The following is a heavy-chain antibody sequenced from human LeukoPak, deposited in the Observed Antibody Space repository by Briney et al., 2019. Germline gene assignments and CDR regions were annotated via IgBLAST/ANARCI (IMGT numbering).Heavy chain of an antibody. CDR1: GFTFSSYG. CDR3: AKDGLRGYSYGLDFDY. V-gene: IGHV3-30*02. D-gene: IGHD5-18*01. J-gene: IGHJ4*02. CDR2: IRYDGSNK. Sequence: GGSLRLSCAASGFTFSSYGMHWVRQAPGKGLEWVAFIRYDGSNKYYADSVKGRFTISRDNSKNTLYLQMNSLRDEDTAVYYCAKDGLRGYSYGLDFDYWGQGTLVTVSS.